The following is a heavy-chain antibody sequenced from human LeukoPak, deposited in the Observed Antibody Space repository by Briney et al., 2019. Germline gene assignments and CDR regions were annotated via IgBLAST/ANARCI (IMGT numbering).Heavy chain of an antibody. D-gene: IGHD3/OR15-3a*01. CDR1: GYTFTSYD. CDR2: MNPNSGNT. J-gene: IGHJ1*01. V-gene: IGHV1-8*01. CDR3: ARDHFGQGPQYFQH. Sequence: ASVKVSCKASGYTFTSYDINWVRQATGQGLEWMGWMNPNSGNTGYAQKFQGRVTMTRDTSTSTVYMELSSLRSEDTAVYYCARDHFGQGPQYFQHWGQGTLVTVSS.